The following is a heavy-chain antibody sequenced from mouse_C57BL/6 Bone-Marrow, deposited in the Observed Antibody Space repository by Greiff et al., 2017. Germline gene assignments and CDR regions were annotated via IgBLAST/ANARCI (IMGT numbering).Heavy chain of an antibody. V-gene: IGHV5-17*01. Sequence: EVKLEESGGGLVKPGGSLKLSCAASGFTFSDYGMHWVRQAPEKGLEWVAYISSGSSTIYYADTVKGRFTISRDNAKNTLFLQMTSLRSEDTAMYYCARPTVVASYYFDYWGQGTTLTVSS. CDR1: GFTFSDYG. CDR3: ARPTVVASYYFDY. D-gene: IGHD1-1*01. J-gene: IGHJ2*01. CDR2: ISSGSSTI.